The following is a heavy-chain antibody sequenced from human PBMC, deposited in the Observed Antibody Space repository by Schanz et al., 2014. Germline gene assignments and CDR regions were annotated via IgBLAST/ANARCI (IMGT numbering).Heavy chain of an antibody. CDR2: VGDTGTTK. V-gene: IGHV3-30*03. CDR3: AREAKWGQWYFDL. J-gene: IGHJ2*01. Sequence: VQLVESGGGLVQPGGSLRLSCAASGFSVSSYGMHWVRQGPGKGLEWVAVVGDTGTTKFYADSVKGRLTVSRDNSENTVYLEFHSLRSEDTALYYCAREAKWGQWYFDLWGRGSLVTVSS. CDR1: GFSVSSYG. D-gene: IGHD1-26*01.